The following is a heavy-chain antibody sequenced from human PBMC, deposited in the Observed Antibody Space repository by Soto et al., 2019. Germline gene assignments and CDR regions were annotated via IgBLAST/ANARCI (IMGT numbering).Heavy chain of an antibody. V-gene: IGHV3-21*01. D-gene: IGHD2-2*01. J-gene: IGHJ6*02. CDR1: GFTFSSYS. Sequence: EVQLVESGGGLVKPGGSLRLSCAASGFTFSSYSMNWGRQAPGKGLEWVSSISSSSSYIYYADSVKGRFTISRDNAKNSLYLQMNSLRAEDTAVYYCARDQVVVVPAARGGYYGMDVWGQGTTVTVSS. CDR2: ISSSSSYI. CDR3: ARDQVVVVPAARGGYYGMDV.